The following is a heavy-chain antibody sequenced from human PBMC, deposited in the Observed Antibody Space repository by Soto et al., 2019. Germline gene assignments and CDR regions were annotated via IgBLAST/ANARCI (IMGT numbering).Heavy chain of an antibody. J-gene: IGHJ5*02. CDR1: GGSISSGDYY. CDR3: AREGGDNWFDP. D-gene: IGHD3-16*01. Sequence: ASETLSLTCTVSGGSISSGDYYWSWIRQPPGKGLEWIGYIYYSGSTFYNPSLKNRVTISLDTSKIQFSLKLSSVTAADTAVYYCAREGGDNWFDPWGQGTLVTVSS. CDR2: IYYSGST. V-gene: IGHV4-30-4*01.